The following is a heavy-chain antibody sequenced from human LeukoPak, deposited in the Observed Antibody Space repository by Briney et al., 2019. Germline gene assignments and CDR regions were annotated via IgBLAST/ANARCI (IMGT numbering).Heavy chain of an antibody. J-gene: IGHJ4*02. CDR2: INPNSGGT. CDR3: ARARGDLAYFDY. V-gene: IGHV1-2*02. Sequence: ASVKVSCKASGYTFTGYYMHWVRQAPGQGLEWMGWINPNSGGTNYAQKFQGRVTMTRDTSISTAYMELSRLRSDDTAVYYCARARGDLAYFDYWGQGTLVTVSS. CDR1: GYTFTGYY.